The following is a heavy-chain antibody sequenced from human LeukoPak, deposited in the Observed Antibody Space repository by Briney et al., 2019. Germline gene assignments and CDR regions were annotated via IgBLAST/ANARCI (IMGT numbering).Heavy chain of an antibody. J-gene: IGHJ5*02. CDR1: GFTVSSYY. CDR2: IYSAGNT. V-gene: IGHV3-66*02. Sequence: GGSLRLSCAASGFTVSSYYMNWVRQAPGKGLEWVSVIYSAGNTYYADSVKGRFTISRDNSKNTPFLQMDSLRAEDTAVYYCARAREYLAVDLWGQGTQVTVSS. CDR3: ARAREYLAVDL. D-gene: IGHD2/OR15-2a*01.